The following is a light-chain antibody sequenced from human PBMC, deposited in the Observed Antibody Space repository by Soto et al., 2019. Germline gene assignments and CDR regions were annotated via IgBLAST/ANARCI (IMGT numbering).Light chain of an antibody. V-gene: IGLV2-14*01. CDR3: SSYTSSSTWV. CDR1: SXXVGGYNY. J-gene: IGLJ1*01. Sequence: QSALTQPASVSGSPGQSITIXCTGXSXXVGGYNYVSWYQQHPGKAPKLMIYDVTNRPSGVSNRFSGSKSGNTASLTISGLQAEDEADYYCSSYTSSSTWVFGTGTKLTVL. CDR2: DVT.